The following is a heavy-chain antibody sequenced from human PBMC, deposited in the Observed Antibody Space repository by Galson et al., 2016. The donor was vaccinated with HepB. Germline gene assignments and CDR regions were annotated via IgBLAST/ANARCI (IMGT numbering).Heavy chain of an antibody. V-gene: IGHV3-7*01. Sequence: SLRLSCAASGFTFGRWWMNWVRQSPGKGLEWVANINGDGRVSYYLDSVRGRFTLSRDNTGNTLYLQLNSLRVEDTAVYYCARDAYFGSATYYRSSYYYNGMDIWGQGTTVTVSS. CDR3: ARDAYFGSATYYRSSYYYNGMDI. CDR1: GFTFGRWW. J-gene: IGHJ6*02. D-gene: IGHD3-10*01. CDR2: INGDGRVS.